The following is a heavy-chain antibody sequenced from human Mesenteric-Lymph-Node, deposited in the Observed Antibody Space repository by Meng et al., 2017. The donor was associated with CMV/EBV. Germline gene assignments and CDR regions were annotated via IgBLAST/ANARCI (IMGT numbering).Heavy chain of an antibody. CDR3: ARGDTAMVGGFDP. J-gene: IGHJ5*02. D-gene: IGHD5-18*01. V-gene: IGHV1-18*01. CDR2: INPYNGNT. CDR1: GYTFTSYG. Sequence: CKTSGYTFTSYGLSWVRQAPGQGLEWMGWINPYNGNTNYTHNLQDRVTITADTSTSTAYMELRSLRSDDTAVYYCARGDTAMVGGFDPWGQGTLVTVSS.